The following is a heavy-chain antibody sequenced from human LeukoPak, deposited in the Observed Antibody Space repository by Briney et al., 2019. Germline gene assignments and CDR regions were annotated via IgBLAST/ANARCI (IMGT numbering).Heavy chain of an antibody. CDR3: ARSVVVPAAITLYYFDY. D-gene: IGHD2-2*02. CDR1: GGSISSGGYY. CDR2: IYYSGST. J-gene: IGHJ4*02. V-gene: IGHV4-31*03. Sequence: SQTLSLTCTVSGGSISSGGYYWSWIRQHPGKGLEWIGYIYYSGSTYYNPSLKSRVTISVDTSKNQFSLKLSSVTAADTAVYYCARSVVVPAAITLYYFDYWGQGTLVTVSS.